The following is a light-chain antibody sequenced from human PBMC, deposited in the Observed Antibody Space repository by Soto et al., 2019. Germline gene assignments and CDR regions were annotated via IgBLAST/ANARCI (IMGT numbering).Light chain of an antibody. CDR1: QTINSW. J-gene: IGKJ4*01. CDR2: KAS. V-gene: IGKV1-5*03. Sequence: DIPMTQSPSTLSASVGDRVTISCRASQTINSWLAWYQQKPGKAPKLLIYKASSLESGVPSRFSGSGSGTEFTLTISSLQPDDFATYYCQQYAFFSLTFGGGTKVEIK. CDR3: QQYAFFSLT.